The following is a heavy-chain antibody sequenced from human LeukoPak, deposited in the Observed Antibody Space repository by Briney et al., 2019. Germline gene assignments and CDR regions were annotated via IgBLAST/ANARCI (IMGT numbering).Heavy chain of an antibody. J-gene: IGHJ4*02. CDR2: INPNSGGT. Sequence: ASVKVSCKASGYTFTGYYIHLLRHAPGQGLELMRFINPNSGGTNYAQKFQGRVTMTRETSISTAYMELSSMTSDETAVYYCARDLEGYHYGSGNYPQWGEGTLITVSS. V-gene: IGHV1-2*02. CDR1: GYTFTGYY. CDR3: ARDLEGYHYGSGNYPQ. D-gene: IGHD3-10*01.